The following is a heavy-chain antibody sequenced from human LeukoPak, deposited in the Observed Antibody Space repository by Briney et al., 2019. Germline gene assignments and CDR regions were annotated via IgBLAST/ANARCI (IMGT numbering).Heavy chain of an antibody. V-gene: IGHV3-30-3*01. J-gene: IGHJ4*02. D-gene: IGHD2-21*01. CDR3: ATERGGTTAPIAFDY. Sequence: GGSLRLSCAASGFTFSSHAMHWVRQAPGKGLEWGAVISSGGSNIYYADSVKGRFTISRDNSKNTLYLQMNSLRPDDTAVYYCATERGGTTAPIAFDYWGQGTLVTVSS. CDR2: ISSGGSNI. CDR1: GFTFSSHA.